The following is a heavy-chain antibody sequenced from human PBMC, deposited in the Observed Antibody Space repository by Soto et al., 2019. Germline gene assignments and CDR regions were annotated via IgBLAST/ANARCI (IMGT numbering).Heavy chain of an antibody. J-gene: IGHJ6*02. V-gene: IGHV3-30*18. D-gene: IGHD3-22*01. Sequence: QVQLVESGGGVVQPGSSLRLSCAASGFTFSSYGMHWVRQAPGKGLEWVAVISYDGSNKYYADSVKGRFTISRDNSKNTLNLQMNSLRAEDTAVYYCEKDKGYYYDSSGYYYDYYYGMDVWGQGTTVTVSS. CDR3: EKDKGYYYDSSGYYYDYYYGMDV. CDR1: GFTFSSYG. CDR2: ISYDGSNK.